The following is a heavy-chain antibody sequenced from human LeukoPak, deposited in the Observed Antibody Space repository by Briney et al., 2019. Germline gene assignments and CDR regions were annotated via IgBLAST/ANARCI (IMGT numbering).Heavy chain of an antibody. CDR2: IYTSGST. V-gene: IGHV4-61*02. Sequence: SETLSLTCTVSGGSISSGSYYWSWIRQPAGKGLEWIGRIYTSGSTNYNPSLKSRVTISVDTSKNQFSLKLSSVTAADTAVYYCAREGPPDYYDSGHWGQGTLVTVSS. J-gene: IGHJ4*02. D-gene: IGHD3-22*01. CDR1: GGSISSGSYY. CDR3: AREGPPDYYDSGH.